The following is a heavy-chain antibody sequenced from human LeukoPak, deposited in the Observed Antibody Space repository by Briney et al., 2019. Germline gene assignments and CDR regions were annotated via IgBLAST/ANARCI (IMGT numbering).Heavy chain of an antibody. CDR2: IYYSGST. J-gene: IGHJ6*02. CDR1: GGSISSYY. Sequence: PSETLSLTCTVSGGSISSYYWSWIRQPPGKGLEWIGYIYYSGSTNYNPSLKSRVTISVDTSKNQFSLKLSSVTAADTAVYYCARGSYSSNYGMDVWGQGTTVTVSS. D-gene: IGHD6-13*01. CDR3: ARGSYSSNYGMDV. V-gene: IGHV4-59*01.